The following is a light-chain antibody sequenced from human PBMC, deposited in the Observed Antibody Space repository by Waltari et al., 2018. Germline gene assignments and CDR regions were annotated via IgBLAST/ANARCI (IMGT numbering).Light chain of an antibody. J-gene: IGKJ1*01. CDR3: QQSDSYPRT. CDR1: QGISTN. Sequence: AIRLTQSPSSFSASTGDRVTLACRASQGISTNLAWYQHKPGKAPKLLSYGASTLDSGVPSRFSGSGSGTDFTLTISSLQSEDFGSYYCQQSDSYPRTFGQGTKVEIK. V-gene: IGKV1-8*01. CDR2: GAS.